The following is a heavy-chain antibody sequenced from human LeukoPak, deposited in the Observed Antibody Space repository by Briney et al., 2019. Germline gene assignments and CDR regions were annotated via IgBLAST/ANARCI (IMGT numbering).Heavy chain of an antibody. Sequence: SETLSLTCTVSGGSISSSSYYWGWIRQPPGRGLEWIRSIFDSGSTYYNPSLKSRVTISVDTSKNQFSLKLSSVTAADTAVYYCATAHMVRGIINSFDYWGQGTLVTVSS. CDR3: ATAHMVRGIINSFDY. CDR2: IFDSGST. J-gene: IGHJ4*02. D-gene: IGHD3-10*01. CDR1: GGSISSSSYY. V-gene: IGHV4-39*01.